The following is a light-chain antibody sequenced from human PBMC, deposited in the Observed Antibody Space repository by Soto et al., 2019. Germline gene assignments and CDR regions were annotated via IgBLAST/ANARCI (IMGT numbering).Light chain of an antibody. V-gene: IGKV3-15*01. CDR1: QSVRSY. CDR2: DAF. J-gene: IGKJ5*01. Sequence: EIVMTRSPDTLSVSPGERATLSCRASQSVRSYLAWYQQRPGQGPRLLIYDAFTRADGIPARFSGSGFGTEFTLTITSLQSEDSAVYYCQQYNDWPPITFGQGTRLEIK. CDR3: QQYNDWPPIT.